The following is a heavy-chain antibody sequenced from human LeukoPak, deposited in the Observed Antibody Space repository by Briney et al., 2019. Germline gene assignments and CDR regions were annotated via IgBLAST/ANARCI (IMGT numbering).Heavy chain of an antibody. V-gene: IGHV3-30*03. CDR1: GFTFSSYG. D-gene: IGHD4-23*01. J-gene: IGHJ4*02. CDR3: ARGTIYGGKVDY. Sequence: PGGSLRLSCAASGFTFSSYGMHWVRQAPGKGLEWVAVISYDGSNKYYADSVKGRFTISRDNSKNTLYLQMNSLRAEDTAVYYCARGTIYGGKVDYWGQGTLVTVSS. CDR2: ISYDGSNK.